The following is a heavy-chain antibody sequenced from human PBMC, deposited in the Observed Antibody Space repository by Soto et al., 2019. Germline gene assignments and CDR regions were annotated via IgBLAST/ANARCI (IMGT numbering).Heavy chain of an antibody. J-gene: IGHJ4*02. D-gene: IGHD1-26*01. CDR3: ARGRYGDY. CDR1: GGTFSRYS. CDR2: IIPIFGIP. Sequence: GASVKVSCKASGGTFSRYSITWVRQAPGHGLEWIGRIIPIFGIPSYAQKFQGRVTVTRDTSTSTAYMELRSLRSDDTAVYYCARGRYGDYWGQGALVTVSS. V-gene: IGHV1-69*02.